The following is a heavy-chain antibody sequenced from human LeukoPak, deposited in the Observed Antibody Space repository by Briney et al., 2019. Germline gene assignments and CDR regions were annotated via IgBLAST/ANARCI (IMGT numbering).Heavy chain of an antibody. CDR3: ARDSSGDYVFTY. V-gene: IGHV4-34*01. Sequence: KPSETLSLTCTVSGGSLSNYYWSWIRQTPGKGLEWLGQINQSGRTNYNPSLKSRVTLSVDTSKNQFSLKLTSVTAADTAVYFCARDSSGDYVFTYWGQRTLVTVSS. D-gene: IGHD4-17*01. CDR2: INQSGRT. J-gene: IGHJ4*02. CDR1: GGSLSNYY.